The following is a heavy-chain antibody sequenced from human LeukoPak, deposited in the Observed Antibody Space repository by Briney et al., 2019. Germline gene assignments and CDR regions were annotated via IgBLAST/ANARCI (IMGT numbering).Heavy chain of an antibody. CDR2: IYYSGST. CDR1: GGSISSSSYY. CDR3: ASYSGSYGDFDY. J-gene: IGHJ4*02. V-gene: IGHV4-39*01. D-gene: IGHD1-26*01. Sequence: NPSETLSLTCTVSGGSISSSSYYWGWIRQPPGKGLEWIGSIYYSGSTYYNPSLKSRVTISVDTSKNQFSLKLSSVAAADTAVYYCASYSGSYGDFDYWGQGTLVTVSS.